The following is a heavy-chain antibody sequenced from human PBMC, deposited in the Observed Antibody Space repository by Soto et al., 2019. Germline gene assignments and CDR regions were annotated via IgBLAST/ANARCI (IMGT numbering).Heavy chain of an antibody. J-gene: IGHJ3*02. CDR3: AREGRFDAFDI. V-gene: IGHV3-21*01. CDR2: ISSSSSYI. Sequence: EVQLVESGGGLVKPGGSLRLSCAASGFTFSSYSMNWVRQAPGKGLEWVSSISSSSSYIYYADSVKGRFTISRDNAKNSLYLQMNSLRAGGTAVYYCAREGRFDAFDIWGQGTMVTVSS. CDR1: GFTFSSYS.